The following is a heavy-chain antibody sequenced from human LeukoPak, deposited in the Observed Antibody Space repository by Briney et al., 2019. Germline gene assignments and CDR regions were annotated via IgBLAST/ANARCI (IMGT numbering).Heavy chain of an antibody. V-gene: IGHV4-59*12. J-gene: IGHJ6*03. Sequence: PSETLSLTCTVSGGSISSYYWSWIRQPPGKGLEWIGYIYYSGSTNYNPSLKSRVTISVDTSKNQFSLKLSSVTAADTAVYYCARDHGYSSGWGHYYYYYYMDVWGKGTTVTISS. CDR2: IYYSGST. CDR1: GGSISSYY. CDR3: ARDHGYSSGWGHYYYYYYMDV. D-gene: IGHD6-19*01.